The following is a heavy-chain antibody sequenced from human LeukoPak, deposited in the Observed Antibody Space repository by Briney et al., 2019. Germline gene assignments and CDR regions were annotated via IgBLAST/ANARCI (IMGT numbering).Heavy chain of an antibody. D-gene: IGHD5-24*01. J-gene: IGHJ3*02. V-gene: IGHV4-31*03. CDR2: IYYSGST. CDR1: GGSISSGGYY. CDR3: ARAILEMATMSAFDI. Sequence: SQTLSLTCTVSGGSISSGGYYWSWIRQHPGKGLEWIGYIYYSGSTYYNPSLKSRVTISVDTSKNQFSLKLSSVTAADTAVYYCARAILEMATMSAFDIWGQGTMVTVSS.